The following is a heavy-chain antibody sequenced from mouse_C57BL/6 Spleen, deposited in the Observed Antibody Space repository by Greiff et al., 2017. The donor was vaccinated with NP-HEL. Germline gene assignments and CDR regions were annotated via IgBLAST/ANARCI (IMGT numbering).Heavy chain of an antibody. CDR3: ARYYDHGYYAMDY. J-gene: IGHJ4*01. CDR2: IDPNSGGT. D-gene: IGHD2-4*01. Sequence: LVESGAELVKPGASVKLSCKASGYTFTSYWMHWVKQRPGRGLEWIGRIDPNSGGTKYNEKFKSKATLTVDKPSSTAYMQLSSLTSEDSAVYYCARYYDHGYYAMDYWGQGTSVTVSS. CDR1: GYTFTSYW. V-gene: IGHV1-72*01.